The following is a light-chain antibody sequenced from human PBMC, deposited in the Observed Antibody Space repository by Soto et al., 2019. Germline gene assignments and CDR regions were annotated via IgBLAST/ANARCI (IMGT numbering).Light chain of an antibody. CDR1: SGHSSYA. J-gene: IGLJ2*01. Sequence: QPVLTQSPSASASLGASVKLTCTLSSGHSSYAIAWHQQQPEKGPRYLMNLNIDGSHSKGDGIPDRFSGSSSGAERYLTISRLQSEDEADYYCQTWVTGIVVFGGGTKVTVL. CDR2: LNIDGSH. V-gene: IGLV4-69*01. CDR3: QTWVTGIVV.